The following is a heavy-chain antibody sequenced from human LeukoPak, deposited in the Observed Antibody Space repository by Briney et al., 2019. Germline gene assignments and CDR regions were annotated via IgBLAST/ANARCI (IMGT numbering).Heavy chain of an antibody. D-gene: IGHD2-15*01. V-gene: IGHV1-18*01. CDR3: ARIHRYCSGGACYVLDN. CDR1: GYKFAIYG. J-gene: IGHJ4*02. Sequence: ASVKVSCKASGYKFAIYGVTWVRQAPGQGLEWVGWISASDGNTEYAQKFQDRVIMTTDTSTNTANMELRSLRSDDTAVYYCARIHRYCSGGACYVLDNWGQGTLVAVSS. CDR2: ISASDGNT.